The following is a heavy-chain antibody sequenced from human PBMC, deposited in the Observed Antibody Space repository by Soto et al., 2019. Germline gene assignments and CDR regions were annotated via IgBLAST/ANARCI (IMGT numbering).Heavy chain of an antibody. J-gene: IGHJ3*02. V-gene: IGHV3-23*01. CDR3: AKGHPPDSYGYFSPEDDAFDI. CDR2: TGGSGGVT. D-gene: IGHD5-18*01. Sequence: EVQLLESGGGLVQPGGSLRLSCAGSGFMFSTYAMSWVRQAPGKGLEWVSGTGGSGGVTYYADSVKGRFAVSRDNSENTLYLQMNSLRAGDTAVYYCAKGHPPDSYGYFSPEDDAFDIWGQGTMVTVSS. CDR1: GFMFSTYA.